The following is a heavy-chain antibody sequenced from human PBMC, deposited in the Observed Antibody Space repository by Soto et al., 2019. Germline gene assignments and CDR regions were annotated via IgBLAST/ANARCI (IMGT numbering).Heavy chain of an antibody. CDR3: ARGISATGPYWFFDL. J-gene: IGHJ2*01. Sequence: QLQLQESGSGLVKPSQTLSLTCAVSGGSVSISGYSWSWIRQPPGKGLEWIGYIYHNADTYYNPSLESRVTTSVDRSKNQFALKLTSVTGADTDVYYGARGISATGPYWFFDLWGRGNLVTVSS. CDR1: GGSVSISGYS. CDR2: IYHNADT. V-gene: IGHV4-30-2*01. D-gene: IGHD6-13*01.